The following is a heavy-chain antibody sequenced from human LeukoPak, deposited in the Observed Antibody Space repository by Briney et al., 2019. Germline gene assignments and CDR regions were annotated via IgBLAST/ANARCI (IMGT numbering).Heavy chain of an antibody. CDR2: ISYDGSNK. V-gene: IGHV3-30*03. J-gene: IGHJ4*02. D-gene: IGHD6-13*01. CDR3: ASSIAAAGTIDY. CDR1: GFTFSSYG. Sequence: PGGSLRLSCAASGFTFSSYGMHWVRQAPGKGLEWVAVISYDGSNKYYADSVKGRFTISRDNSKNTLYLQMNSLRAEDTAVYYCASSIAAAGTIDYWGQGTLVTVSS.